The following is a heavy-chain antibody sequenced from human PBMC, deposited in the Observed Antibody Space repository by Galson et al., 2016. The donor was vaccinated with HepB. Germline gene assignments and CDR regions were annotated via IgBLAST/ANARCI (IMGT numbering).Heavy chain of an antibody. CDR1: GFSLNTSSMC. Sequence: PALVKPTQTLILTCTFSGFSLNTSSMCVNWIRQPPGKALEWLARIDWDDDKHYSTSLKTRLTISKDSSKNQVILTMTNMDPVDTATSYCARSPWLPGGNWFDPWGQGTLVIVSA. V-gene: IGHV2-70*11. CDR2: IDWDDDK. D-gene: IGHD5-12*01. CDR3: ARSPWLPGGNWFDP. J-gene: IGHJ5*02.